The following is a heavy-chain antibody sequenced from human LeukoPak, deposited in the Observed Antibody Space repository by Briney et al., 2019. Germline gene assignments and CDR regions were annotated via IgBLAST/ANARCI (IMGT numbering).Heavy chain of an antibody. V-gene: IGHV3-74*01. CDR2: INTDGSST. Sequence: AGGSLRPSCAASGFTFSSYWMHWVRQAPGKGRVWVSRINTDGSSTSYADSVKGRFTISRDNAKNTLYLQMNSLRAEDTAVYYCARDLIPGRDSYNMDVWGKGTTVTVPS. CDR3: ARDLIPGRDSYNMDV. J-gene: IGHJ6*03. CDR1: GFTFSSYW. D-gene: IGHD1-26*01.